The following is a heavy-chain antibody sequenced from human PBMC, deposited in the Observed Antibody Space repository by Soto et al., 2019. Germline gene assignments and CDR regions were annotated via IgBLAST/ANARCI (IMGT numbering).Heavy chain of an antibody. CDR2: IDPRGGNT. J-gene: IGHJ6*02. Sequence: ASLKVSCTASGYPFTSYYMYRVRNAPGQGLERMGIIDPRGGNTSYAQDFQGRVTMTGDTAPSTVYMELSSLRPEDTAVCYCARDWLAAAGSIQNSQALPLLDGKDVWGQGTTVTVSS. CDR1: GYPFTSYY. D-gene: IGHD6-13*01. CDR3: ARDWLAAAGSIQNSQALPLLDGKDV. V-gene: IGHV1-46*01.